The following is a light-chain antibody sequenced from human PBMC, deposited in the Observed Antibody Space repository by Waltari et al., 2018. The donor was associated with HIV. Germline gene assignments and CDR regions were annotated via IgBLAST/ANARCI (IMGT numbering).Light chain of an antibody. CDR1: ISDVGSYNL. Sequence: QSALTQPASVSGSPGQSITISCTGTISDVGSYNLVSWYQQHPGKAPQLMIYEVSKRPSGVSNRFSGSKSGNTASLTISGLQAEDEADYYCCSYVGWSTILYVFGTGTKVTVL. J-gene: IGLJ1*01. CDR2: EVS. V-gene: IGLV2-23*02. CDR3: CSYVGWSTILYV.